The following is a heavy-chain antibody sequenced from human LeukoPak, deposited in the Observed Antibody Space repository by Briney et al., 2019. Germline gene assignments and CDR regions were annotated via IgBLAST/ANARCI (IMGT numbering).Heavy chain of an antibody. CDR3: ARDHIAAAGTYLYYYGMDV. V-gene: IGHV1-2*02. J-gene: IGHJ6*02. CDR2: INPNSGGT. D-gene: IGHD6-13*01. CDR1: GYTFTGYY. Sequence: ASVTVSCKASGYTFTGYYMHWVRQAPGQGLEWMGWINPNSGGTNYAQKFQGRVTMTRDTSISTAYMELSRLRSDDTAVYYCARDHIAAAGTYLYYYGMDVWGQGTTVTVSS.